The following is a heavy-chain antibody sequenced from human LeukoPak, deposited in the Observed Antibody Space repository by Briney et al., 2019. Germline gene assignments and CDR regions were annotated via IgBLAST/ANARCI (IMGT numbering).Heavy chain of an antibody. CDR2: INHSGST. Sequence: SETLSLTCAVYGGSFSGYYWSWIRQPPGKGLEWIGEINHSGSTNYNPSLKSRVTISVDTSKNQFSLKLSSVTAADTAVYYCARDQGRGYSYGYIYYYYYMDVWGKGTTVTVSS. V-gene: IGHV4-34*01. CDR3: ARDQGRGYSYGYIYYYYYMDV. J-gene: IGHJ6*03. D-gene: IGHD5-18*01. CDR1: GGSFSGYY.